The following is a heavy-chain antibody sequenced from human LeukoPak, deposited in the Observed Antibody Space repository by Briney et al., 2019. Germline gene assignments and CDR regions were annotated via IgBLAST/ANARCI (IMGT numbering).Heavy chain of an antibody. CDR1: GYSFTSYW. Sequence: GESLKISCKGSGYSFTSYWISWVRQMPGKGLEWMGMIDPSDSYTNYSPSFQGHVTISTDQSISTAYEQWSSLKASGTGMYYGARHMVIARGYFDLWGRGTLVTVSS. J-gene: IGHJ2*01. CDR3: ARHMVIARGYFDL. D-gene: IGHD5-18*01. V-gene: IGHV5-10-1*01. CDR2: IDPSDSYT.